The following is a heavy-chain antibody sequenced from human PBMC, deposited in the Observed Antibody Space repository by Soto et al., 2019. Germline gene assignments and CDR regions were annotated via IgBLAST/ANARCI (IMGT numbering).Heavy chain of an antibody. CDR2: IYYSGNT. J-gene: IGHJ5*02. V-gene: IGHV4-31*03. Sequence: QVQLQESGPGLMKPSQTLSLTCTVSGGSISSGGYYWNWIRQLPGKGLEWIGYIYYSGNTYYNPSLKSRVTISVDTSKNQFSLKLNSVTAADTAVYYCARDIRNSWFDPWGQGTLVTVSS. CDR3: ARDIRNSWFDP. CDR1: GGSISSGGYY.